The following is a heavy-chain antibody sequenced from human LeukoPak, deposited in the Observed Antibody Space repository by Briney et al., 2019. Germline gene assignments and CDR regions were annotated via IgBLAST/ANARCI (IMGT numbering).Heavy chain of an antibody. CDR3: ARDRYSGSYYLAY. CDR2: ISSSSSYI. CDR1: GFTFSSYA. D-gene: IGHD1-26*01. V-gene: IGHV3-21*01. Sequence: GGSLRLSCVVSGFTFSSYAMSWVRQAPGKGLEWVSSISSSSSYIYYADSVKGRFTISRDNAKNSLYLQMNSLRAEDTAVYYCARDRYSGSYYLAYWGQGTLATVSS. J-gene: IGHJ4*02.